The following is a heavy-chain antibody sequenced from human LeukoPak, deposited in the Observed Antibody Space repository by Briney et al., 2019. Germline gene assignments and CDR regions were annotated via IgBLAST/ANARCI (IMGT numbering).Heavy chain of an antibody. D-gene: IGHD6-13*01. CDR1: GGSFTSFSYY. CDR2: IYYSGST. CDR3: GRYTSSWEAVFDY. J-gene: IGHJ4*02. V-gene: IGHV4-39*01. Sequence: SETLSLTCTVSGGSFTSFSYYWGWIRQPPGKGLEWIGSIYYSGSTYYNPSLKSRVTISVDTSKNQFSLKLSSVTAADTAVYYCGRYTSSWEAVFDYWGQGTLVTVSS.